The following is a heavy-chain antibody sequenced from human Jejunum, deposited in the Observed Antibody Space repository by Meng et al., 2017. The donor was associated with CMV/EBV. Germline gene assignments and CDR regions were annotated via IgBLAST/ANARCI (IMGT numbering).Heavy chain of an antibody. CDR2: IYSGGDKI. Sequence: ELVESWGGLAHPGGSLGLSCGVSGISGTSNYMTWVRQTPGKGLVWVSVIYSGGDKIYYADSVKGRFTISRDSSRNTLYLQMTSLRAGYTALYYCARGAMSFESWGQGTLVTVSS. V-gene: IGHV3-66*01. CDR1: GISGTSNY. J-gene: IGHJ5*01. CDR3: ARGAMSFES.